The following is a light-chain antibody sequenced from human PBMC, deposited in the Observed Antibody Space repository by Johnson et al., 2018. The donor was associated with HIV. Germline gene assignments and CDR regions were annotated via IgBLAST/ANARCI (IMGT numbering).Light chain of an antibody. V-gene: IGLV1-51*02. CDR1: SSNIGNNY. CDR3: ATWDSSLSVYV. J-gene: IGLJ1*01. CDR2: ENN. Sequence: QSVLTQPPSVSAAPGQKVTISCSGSSSNIGNNYVSWYQHLPGTAPKLLIYENNKRPSGIPDRFSGSKSGTSATLVITGLQTGDEADYHCATWDSSLSVYVFGTGTKVTVL.